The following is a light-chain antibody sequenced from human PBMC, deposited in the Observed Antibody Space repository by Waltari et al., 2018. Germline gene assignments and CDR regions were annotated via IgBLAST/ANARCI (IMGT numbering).Light chain of an antibody. CDR2: DVT. Sequence: QSALTQPPSASVSPGQSVTISCTGTSADVGGHNYVSWYQHHPGKAPKLIVYDVTKRPSGVPDRFSGSKSGNTASLTVSGLQAEDEAHYYCCLYAGSNTLAFGGGTKLTVL. J-gene: IGLJ2*01. V-gene: IGLV2-8*01. CDR3: CLYAGSNTLA. CDR1: SADVGGHNY.